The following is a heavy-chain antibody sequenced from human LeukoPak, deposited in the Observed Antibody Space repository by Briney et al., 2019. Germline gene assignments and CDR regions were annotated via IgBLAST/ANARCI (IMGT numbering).Heavy chain of an antibody. D-gene: IGHD5-12*01. Sequence: SETLSLTCTVPGGSISSYYWSWIRQPPGKGLEWIGYIYYSGSTNYNPSLKSRVTISVDTSKNQFSLKLSSVTAADTAVYYCARRYSGYDFAFDIWGQGTMVTVSS. CDR3: ARRYSGYDFAFDI. J-gene: IGHJ3*02. CDR2: IYYSGST. V-gene: IGHV4-59*08. CDR1: GGSISSYY.